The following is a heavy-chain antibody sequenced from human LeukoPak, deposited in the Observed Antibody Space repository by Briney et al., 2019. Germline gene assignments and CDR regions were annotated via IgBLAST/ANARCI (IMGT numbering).Heavy chain of an antibody. D-gene: IGHD2-2*01. Sequence: PSETLSLTCTVSGGSISSYYWSWIRQPPGKGLEWIGYIYYSGSTNYNPSLKSRVTISVDTSKNQFSLKLGSVTAADTAVYYCASGLGYCSSTSCQHNRFDPWGQGTLVTVSS. J-gene: IGHJ5*02. V-gene: IGHV4-59*01. CDR1: GGSISSYY. CDR2: IYYSGST. CDR3: ASGLGYCSSTSCQHNRFDP.